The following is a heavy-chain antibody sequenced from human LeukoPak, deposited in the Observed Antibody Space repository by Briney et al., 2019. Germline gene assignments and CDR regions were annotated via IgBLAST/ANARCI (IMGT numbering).Heavy chain of an antibody. Sequence: SQTLSLTCAIFGTSGSSNTAAWNWIRQSPSRGLEWLGRTYYRSKWYNDYAVSVKGRVTINPDTSKIQFSLQMSSATPDDTAVYYCGRGDNGYYVFRSGYWGQGTLVTVSS. D-gene: IGHD4-17*01. CDR3: GRGDNGYYVFRSGY. J-gene: IGHJ4*02. CDR1: GTSGSSNTAA. V-gene: IGHV6-1*01. CDR2: TYYRSKWYN.